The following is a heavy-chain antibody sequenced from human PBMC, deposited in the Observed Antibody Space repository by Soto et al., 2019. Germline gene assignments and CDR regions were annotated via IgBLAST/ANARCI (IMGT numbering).Heavy chain of an antibody. D-gene: IGHD6-19*01. V-gene: IGHV4-59*01. CDR3: ARHFHARGWHSPAVHL. CDR2: IYYSGST. CDR1: GASISSSY. Sequence: SETLSLTCTVSGASISSSYWRWIRQPPGKGLEWIGYIYYSGSTNYNPSLESRVTISLDTSKNQLSLKLNSVSAADTAVYYCARHFHARGWHSPAVHLWGQGTTVTVSS. J-gene: IGHJ6*02.